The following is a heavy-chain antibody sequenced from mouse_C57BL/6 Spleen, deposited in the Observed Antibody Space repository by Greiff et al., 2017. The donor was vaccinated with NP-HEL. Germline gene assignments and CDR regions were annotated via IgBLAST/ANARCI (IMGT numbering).Heavy chain of an antibody. V-gene: IGHV1-81*01. J-gene: IGHJ3*01. CDR2: IYPRSGNT. CDR3: AMGSDYGNVFAY. D-gene: IGHD2-1*01. CDR1: GYTFTSYG. Sequence: QVQLQQSGAELARPGASVKLSCKASGYTFTSYGISWVKQRTGQGLEWIGEIYPRSGNTYSHEKFKGKATMTADKSSSTAYMELRSLTSEDSAVYFCAMGSDYGNVFAYWGQGTLVTVSA.